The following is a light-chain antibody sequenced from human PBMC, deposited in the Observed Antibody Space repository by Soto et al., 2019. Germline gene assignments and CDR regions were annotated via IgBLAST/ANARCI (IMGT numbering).Light chain of an antibody. V-gene: IGKV3-20*01. CDR2: GAS. CDR1: QSVSSIY. Sequence: EIVMSQSPATLSVSTGERATLSCRTSQSVSSIYLAWYQQKPGQAPRLLIYGASSRATGIPDRFSGSGSGTDFTLTISRLEPEDFAVYYCQQYGSSPITFGQGTRLEI. CDR3: QQYGSSPIT. J-gene: IGKJ5*01.